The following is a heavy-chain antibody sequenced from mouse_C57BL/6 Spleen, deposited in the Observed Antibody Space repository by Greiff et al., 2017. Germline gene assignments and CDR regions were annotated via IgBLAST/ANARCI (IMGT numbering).Heavy chain of an antibody. Sequence: EVQLVESGGGLVKPGGSLKLSCAASGFTFSSYAMSWVRQTPEKRLEWVATISDGGSYTYYPDNVKGRFTISRDNAKNNLYLQMSHLKSEDTAMYYCARESLHYYGSSPFDYWGQGTTLTVSS. J-gene: IGHJ2*01. CDR2: ISDGGSYT. CDR3: ARESLHYYGSSPFDY. CDR1: GFTFSSYA. D-gene: IGHD1-1*01. V-gene: IGHV5-4*01.